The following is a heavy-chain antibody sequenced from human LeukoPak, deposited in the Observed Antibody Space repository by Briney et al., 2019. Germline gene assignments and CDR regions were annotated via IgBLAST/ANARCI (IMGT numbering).Heavy chain of an antibody. CDR2: ISYDGSNN. J-gene: IGHJ6*02. D-gene: IGHD1-1*01. CDR3: AKDTTYYYYNYGMDV. CDR1: GFTFSSYG. V-gene: IGHV3-30*18. Sequence: RSGGSLRLSCAASGFTFSSYGIHWARQAPGKGLEWVAGISYDGSNNYYADSVKGRFTISRDNSKNTLYLQMNSLRAEDTAVYYCAKDTTYYYYNYGMDVWGQGTTVTVSS.